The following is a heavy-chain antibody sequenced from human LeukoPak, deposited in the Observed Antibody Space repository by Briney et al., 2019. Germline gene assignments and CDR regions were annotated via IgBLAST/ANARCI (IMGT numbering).Heavy chain of an antibody. V-gene: IGHV3-74*01. CDR3: ARDNSSPHFDY. Sequence: GGSLRLSCAASGFTFSSYWMHWVRQAPGKGLVWVSRINSDGSSTSYADSVKGRFTISRDNSKNTLYPQMNSLRVEDTAVYYCARDNSSPHFDYWGQGTLVTVSS. D-gene: IGHD6-6*01. J-gene: IGHJ4*02. CDR2: INSDGSST. CDR1: GFTFSSYW.